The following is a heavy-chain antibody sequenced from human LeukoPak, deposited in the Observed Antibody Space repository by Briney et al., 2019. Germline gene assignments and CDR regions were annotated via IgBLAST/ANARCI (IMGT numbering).Heavy chain of an antibody. D-gene: IGHD3-3*01. Sequence: SETLSLTCTVSGGSISGYYWSWIRQPPGKGLEWIGCISYGGSTKYNPSLKSRVGISLDTSKKQFSLHLSSVTAADTAVYYCVRDFDAWNAIDIWGQGTMVTVSS. J-gene: IGHJ3*02. V-gene: IGHV4-59*01. CDR1: GGSISGYY. CDR3: VRDFDAWNAIDI. CDR2: ISYGGST.